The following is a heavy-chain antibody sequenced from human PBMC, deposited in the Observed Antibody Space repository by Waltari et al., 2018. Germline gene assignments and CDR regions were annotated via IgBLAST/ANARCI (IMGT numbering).Heavy chain of an antibody. CDR1: GGSLSSSGSY. V-gene: IGHV4-39*01. J-gene: IGHJ5*02. D-gene: IGHD3-3*02. CDR2: FSYSGSN. CDR3: ARFSKSANWIDP. Sequence: QLQLQESGPGLVKPSATLSPPCTVSGGSLSSSGSYWGWIRQPPGKGLEWIGRFSYSGSNYYNASLMSLVAISVDTSKNHFSLMLTSVIAAETAVFYCARFSKSANWIDPWGQGTLVTVSS.